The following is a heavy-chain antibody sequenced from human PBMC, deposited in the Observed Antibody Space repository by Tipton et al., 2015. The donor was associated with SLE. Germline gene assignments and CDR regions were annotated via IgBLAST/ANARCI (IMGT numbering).Heavy chain of an antibody. J-gene: IGHJ4*02. CDR2: ISHSGST. D-gene: IGHD6-6*01. CDR3: ARMYSSSSGVDY. CDR1: GGSISSGGYY. Sequence: QVQLQESGPGLVKPSQTLSLTCTVSGGSISSGGYYWSWIRQHPGKGLEWIGEISHSGSTNYNPSLKSRVTISEDTSKNQLSLKLSSVTAADTAVYYCARMYSSSSGVDYWGQGTLVTVSS. V-gene: IGHV4-31*03.